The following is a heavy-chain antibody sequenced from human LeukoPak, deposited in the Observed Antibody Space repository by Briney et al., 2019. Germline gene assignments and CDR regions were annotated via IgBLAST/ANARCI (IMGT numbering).Heavy chain of an antibody. V-gene: IGHV3-66*01. D-gene: IGHD3-3*01. CDR3: ARDLLEWYFDY. Sequence: GGSLRLSCAASGFTVSSTYMSWVRQTPGKGLEWVSVIYSGGSTYYADSVKGRFAISRDNSKNTLYLQMNSLRAEDTAVYYCARDLLEWYFDYWGQGTLVTVSS. J-gene: IGHJ4*02. CDR1: GFTVSSTY. CDR2: IYSGGST.